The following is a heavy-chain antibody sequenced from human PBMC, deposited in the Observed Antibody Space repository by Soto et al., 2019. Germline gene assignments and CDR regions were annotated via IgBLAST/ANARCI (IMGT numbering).Heavy chain of an antibody. CDR2: LSGGGGRT. J-gene: IGHJ4*01. D-gene: IGHD3-3*01. CDR3: ATDVRMAFDFWTAYPPSDDF. Sequence: EVQVLESGGGLVQPGGSLRLSCAASGFTFSSYAMDWVRQAPGKGLEWVSGLSGGGGRTYYADSVKGRFTISRDNAKNTLYLDMNSLRAEDTAIYYCATDVRMAFDFWTAYPPSDDFWGHGTLVPVSS. CDR1: GFTFSSYA. V-gene: IGHV3-23*01.